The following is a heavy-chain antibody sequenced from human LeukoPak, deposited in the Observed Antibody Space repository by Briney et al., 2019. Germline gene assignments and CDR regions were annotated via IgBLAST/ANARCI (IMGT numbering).Heavy chain of an antibody. D-gene: IGHD3-3*01. CDR1: GFTFSSYW. Sequence: GGSLRLSCAASGFTFSSYWMSWVRQAPGKGLEWVANIKQDGSEKYYVDSVKGRFTISRDNARNSLYLQMNSLRAEDTAVYYCASIYLYYDFWSGYYTGGWFDPWGQGTLVTVSS. J-gene: IGHJ5*02. V-gene: IGHV3-7*01. CDR3: ASIYLYYDFWSGYYTGGWFDP. CDR2: IKQDGSEK.